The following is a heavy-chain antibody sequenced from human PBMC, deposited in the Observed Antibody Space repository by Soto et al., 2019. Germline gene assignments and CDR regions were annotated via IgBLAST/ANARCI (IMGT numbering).Heavy chain of an antibody. J-gene: IGHJ6*02. CDR3: ANQQFYDYYYGMDV. V-gene: IGHV3-30*18. CDR2: ISYDGSNK. CDR1: GFTFSSYG. Sequence: ESGGGVVQPGRSLRLSCAASGFTFSSYGMHWVRQAPGKGLEWVAVISYDGSNKYYADSVKGRFTISRDNSKNTLYLQMNSLRAEDTAVYYCANQQFYDYYYGMDVWGQGTTVTVSS. D-gene: IGHD2-2*01.